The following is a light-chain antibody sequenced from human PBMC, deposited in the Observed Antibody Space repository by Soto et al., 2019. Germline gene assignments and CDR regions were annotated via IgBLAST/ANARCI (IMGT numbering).Light chain of an antibody. CDR3: QQYYSYPRT. CDR2: AAS. Sequence: AIRMTQSPSSFSASTGDRVTITCRASQGISCYLAWYQQKPAKAPKLLIYAASTLQSGVLSRFSGSGSRTDFTFSISCLQSEDFATYYCQQYYSYPRTFGQGTKVDIK. V-gene: IGKV1-8*01. J-gene: IGKJ1*01. CDR1: QGISCY.